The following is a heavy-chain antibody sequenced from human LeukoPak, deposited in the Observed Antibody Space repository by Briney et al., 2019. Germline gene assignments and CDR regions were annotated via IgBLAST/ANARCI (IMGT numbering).Heavy chain of an antibody. CDR3: ARDLRYRTQVAAPPDY. CDR2: ISSSSNYI. V-gene: IGHV3-21*01. CDR1: GFTFSSYS. Sequence: GGSLRLSCAASGFTFSSYSMNWVRQAPGKGLEWVSSISSSSNYIYYTDSLKGRLTISRDNAKNSLYLQMNSLRAEDTAVYYCARDLRYRTQVAAPPDYWGQGTLVTVSS. J-gene: IGHJ4*02. D-gene: IGHD2-2*02.